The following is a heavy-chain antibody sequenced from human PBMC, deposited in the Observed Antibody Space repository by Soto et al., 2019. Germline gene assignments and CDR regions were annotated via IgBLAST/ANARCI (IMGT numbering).Heavy chain of an antibody. Sequence: SETLSLTCAVYGGSFSGYYWSWIRQPPGKGLEWIGKINHSGSTNYNPSLKSRVTISIDTSKNQFSLKMNSVTAADTAVYFCGGQDYGAKGYYFENWGQGALVTVSS. V-gene: IGHV4-34*01. CDR1: GGSFSGYY. J-gene: IGHJ4*02. D-gene: IGHD4-17*01. CDR3: GGQDYGAKGYYFEN. CDR2: INHSGST.